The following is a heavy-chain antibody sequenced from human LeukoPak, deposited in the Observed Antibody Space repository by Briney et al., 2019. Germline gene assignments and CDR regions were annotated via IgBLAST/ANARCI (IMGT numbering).Heavy chain of an antibody. Sequence: GGSLRLSCAASGFTFSSHDMHWVRQTTGKGLEWVSGIGTAGDPYYLDSVKGRFTISRENAKNSLYLQMNSLRAEDTAVYYCANWIGSSSRDYWGQGTLVTVSS. D-gene: IGHD6-6*01. CDR3: ANWIGSSSRDY. CDR1: GFTFSSHD. V-gene: IGHV3-13*05. CDR2: IGTAGDP. J-gene: IGHJ4*02.